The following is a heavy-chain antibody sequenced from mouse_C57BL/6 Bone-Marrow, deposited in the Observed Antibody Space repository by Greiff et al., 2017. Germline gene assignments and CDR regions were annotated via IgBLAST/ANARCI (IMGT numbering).Heavy chain of an antibody. V-gene: IGHV14-4*01. CDR2: IDPENGDT. J-gene: IGHJ3*01. D-gene: IGHD2-4*01. CDR3: TTIYYYYDWFAY. CDR1: GFNIKDDY. Sequence: VQLKESGAELVRPGASVKLSCTASGFNIKDDYMHWVKQRPEQGLEWIGWIDPENGDTEYASKFQGKATITADKSSNTAYLQLSSLTSEDTAVYYWTTIYYYYDWFAYWGQGTLVTVSA.